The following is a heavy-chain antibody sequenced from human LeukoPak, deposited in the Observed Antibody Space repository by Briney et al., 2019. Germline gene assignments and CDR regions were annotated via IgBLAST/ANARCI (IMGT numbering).Heavy chain of an antibody. CDR1: GGSVSSYY. J-gene: IGHJ3*02. D-gene: IGHD5-24*01. Sequence: PSETLSLTCTVSGGSVSSYYWNWIRQPPGKGLEWIGYIYYSGSTNYNPSLKSRVTISVDTSKNQFSLKLSSVTAADTAVYYCARGRRDGYKDDAFDIWGQGTMVTVSS. V-gene: IGHV4-59*02. CDR3: ARGRRDGYKDDAFDI. CDR2: IYYSGST.